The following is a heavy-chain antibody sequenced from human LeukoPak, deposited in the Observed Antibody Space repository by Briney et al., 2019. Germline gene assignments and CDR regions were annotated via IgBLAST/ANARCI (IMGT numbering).Heavy chain of an antibody. J-gene: IGHJ3*02. CDR3: ATTRGYTTNDDFDM. CDR2: MYHTGTS. Sequence: SETLSLAFSVSGASITTYCWNWIRQSPGKGLEWIGYMYHTGTSDYNPSLQSRVTISLDTPNNKVSLTLTSVTAADTAVYYCATTRGYTTNDDFDMCGQGKRVTVSS. CDR1: GASITTYC. D-gene: IGHD5-18*01. V-gene: IGHV4-59*01.